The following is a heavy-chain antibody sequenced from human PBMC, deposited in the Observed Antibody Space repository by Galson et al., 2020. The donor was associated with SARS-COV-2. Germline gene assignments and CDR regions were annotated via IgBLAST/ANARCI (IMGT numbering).Heavy chain of an antibody. J-gene: IGHJ4*02. D-gene: IGHD4-17*01. CDR3: ARDYGLYEHYFDY. CDR1: GFSSSTYW. CDR2: LKQDGSEK. Sequence: GGSLRLSCTASGFSSSTYWMSWVRQAPGKGLEWVANLKQDGSEKNYVDSVKGRFTISRDNAKNSLYLQMNSLRAEDTAVYYCARDYGLYEHYFDYWGQGTLVTVSS. V-gene: IGHV3-7*01.